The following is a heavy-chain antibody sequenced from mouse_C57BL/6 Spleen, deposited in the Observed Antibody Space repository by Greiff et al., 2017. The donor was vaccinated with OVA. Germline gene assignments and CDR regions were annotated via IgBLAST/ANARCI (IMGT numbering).Heavy chain of an antibody. D-gene: IGHD2-5*01. J-gene: IGHJ1*03. CDR2: IWSDGST. V-gene: IGHV2-6-1*01. CDR3: ARQGSNYWYFDV. CDR1: GFSLTSYG. Sequence: QVQLQQSGPGLVAPSQSLSITCTVSGFSLTSYGVHWVRQPPGKGLEWLVVIWSDGSTTYNSALNSRLSISKDNSKSQVFLKMNSLQTDDTAMYCCARQGSNYWYFDVWGTGTTVTVSS.